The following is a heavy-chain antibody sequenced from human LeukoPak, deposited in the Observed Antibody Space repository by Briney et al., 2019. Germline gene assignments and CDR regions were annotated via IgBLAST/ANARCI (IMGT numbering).Heavy chain of an antibody. J-gene: IGHJ4*02. D-gene: IGHD6-6*01. Sequence: PGGSLRLSCAASGFTFSSYSMNWVRQAPGKGLEWVSSISSSSSYIYYADSVKGRFTISRDNAKNSLYLQMNSLIAEDTAVYYFARDFTKQLGADPDYWGQGTLVPSPQ. CDR2: ISSSSSYI. V-gene: IGHV3-21*01. CDR1: GFTFSSYS. CDR3: ARDFTKQLGADPDY.